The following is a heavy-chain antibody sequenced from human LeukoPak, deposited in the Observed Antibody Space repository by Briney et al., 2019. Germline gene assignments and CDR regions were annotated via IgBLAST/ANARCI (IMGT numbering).Heavy chain of an antibody. V-gene: IGHV4-34*01. CDR3: ARVRTGRRLDY. D-gene: IGHD1-14*01. CDR1: GGPFSVYY. CDR2: INHSGST. Sequence: PSETLSLTCAVYGGPFSVYYWSWIRQPPGKGLEWIGEINHSGSTNYNPSLKSRVTISVDTSKNQFSLKLSSVTAADTAVYYCARVRTGRRLDYWGQGTLVTVSS. J-gene: IGHJ4*02.